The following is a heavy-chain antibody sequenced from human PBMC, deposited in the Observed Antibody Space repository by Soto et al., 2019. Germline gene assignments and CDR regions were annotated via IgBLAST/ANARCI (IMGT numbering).Heavy chain of an antibody. D-gene: IGHD3-10*01. Sequence: QVQLVQSGAEVKKPGASVKVSCKASGYTFSNYGLSWVRQAPGQGLEWMGWINPYSGNTKYIQKLQGRVTLTTDTSTSTAYMELRSLRSDDTAVYYCARVNQSQYRRGDNWFDPWGQGTLVTVSS. CDR2: INPYSGNT. V-gene: IGHV1-18*04. J-gene: IGHJ5*02. CDR3: ARVNQSQYRRGDNWFDP. CDR1: GYTFSNYG.